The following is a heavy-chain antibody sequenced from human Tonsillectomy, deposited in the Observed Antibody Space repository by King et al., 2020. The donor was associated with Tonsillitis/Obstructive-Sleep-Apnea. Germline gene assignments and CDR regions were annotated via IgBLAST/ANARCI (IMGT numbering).Heavy chain of an antibody. CDR1: GFTFSSYW. CDR2: INSDGSST. J-gene: IGHJ4*02. V-gene: IGHV3-74*01. Sequence: VQLVESGGGLVQPGGSLRLSCAASGFTFSSYWMHWVRQAPGKGLVWVSRINSDGSSTSYADSVKGRFTISRDNAKNTLYLQMNSLRAEDTAVYYCARDRRDGYHFGGPGHYFDYWGQGTLVTASS. CDR3: ARDRRDGYHFGGPGHYFDY. D-gene: IGHD5-24*01.